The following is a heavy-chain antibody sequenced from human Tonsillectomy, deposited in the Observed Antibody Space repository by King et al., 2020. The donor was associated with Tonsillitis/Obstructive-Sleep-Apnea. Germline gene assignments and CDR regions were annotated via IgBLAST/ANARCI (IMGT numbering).Heavy chain of an antibody. D-gene: IGHD6-19*01. Sequence: VQLQESGPGLVKPSETLSLTCTVSGGSISSYYWSWIRQPPGKGLEWIGYIYYSGSTNYNPSLKSRVTIPVDTSKNQFSLKLSSVTAADTAVYYCARDRAGIAVAGNYYYMDVWGKGTTVTVSS. J-gene: IGHJ6*03. CDR1: GGSISSYY. CDR2: IYYSGST. CDR3: ARDRAGIAVAGNYYYMDV. V-gene: IGHV4-59*01.